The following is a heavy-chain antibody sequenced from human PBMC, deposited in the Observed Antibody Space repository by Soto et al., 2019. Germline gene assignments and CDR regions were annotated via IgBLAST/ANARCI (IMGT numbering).Heavy chain of an antibody. D-gene: IGHD6-19*01. CDR2: ISGSSGSI. Sequence: EVQLVESGGGLVKPGGSLRLSCVASGFTFSSYSMNWVRQARGKGLAWVSFISGSSGSIYYADSVKGRFTISRDNAKTSLYLQMNSLRAGDTALYYCARDLGWLIKGVMDVWGQGTTVTVS. J-gene: IGHJ6*02. CDR3: ARDLGWLIKGVMDV. V-gene: IGHV3-21*06. CDR1: GFTFSSYS.